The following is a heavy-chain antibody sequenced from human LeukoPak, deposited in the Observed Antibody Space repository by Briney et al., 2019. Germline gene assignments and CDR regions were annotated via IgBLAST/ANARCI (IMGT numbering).Heavy chain of an antibody. Sequence: SETLSLTCVVYGASFSNYYWSWIRQPPGKGLEWIGEINHTGSTNYDPSLKSRVTISVDMSKNQFSLKVTSMTAADTAVYYCASSVVVPSAADYWGQGTLVTVSS. CDR2: INHTGST. CDR3: ASSVVVPSAADY. CDR1: GASFSNYY. V-gene: IGHV4-34*01. J-gene: IGHJ4*02. D-gene: IGHD2-2*01.